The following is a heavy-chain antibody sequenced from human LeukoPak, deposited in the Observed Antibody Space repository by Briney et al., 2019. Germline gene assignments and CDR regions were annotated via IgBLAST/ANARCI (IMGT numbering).Heavy chain of an antibody. CDR1: GFTFSSYS. J-gene: IGHJ6*02. Sequence: PGGSLRLSCAASGFTFSSYSMNWVRQAPGKGLEWVSSITNSYIYYAESVKGRFTISRDNAKNPLYLQMNRLRAEDTAVYYCARDAGRMDVWGQGTTVTVSS. D-gene: IGHD1-14*01. CDR3: ARDAGRMDV. CDR2: ITNSYI. V-gene: IGHV3-21*01.